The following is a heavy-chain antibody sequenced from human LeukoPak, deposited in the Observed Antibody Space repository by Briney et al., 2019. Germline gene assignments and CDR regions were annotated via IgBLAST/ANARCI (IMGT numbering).Heavy chain of an antibody. V-gene: IGHV3-30*02. D-gene: IGHD3-10*01. CDR3: AKDESRYYYGSGSLPDY. Sequence: GGSLRLSCAASGFTFSSYGMHWVRQAPGKGLEWVAFIRYDGSNKYYADSVKGRFTISRDNSKNTLYLQMYSLRAEDTAVYYCAKDESRYYYGSGSLPDYWGQGTLVTVSS. J-gene: IGHJ4*02. CDR2: IRYDGSNK. CDR1: GFTFSSYG.